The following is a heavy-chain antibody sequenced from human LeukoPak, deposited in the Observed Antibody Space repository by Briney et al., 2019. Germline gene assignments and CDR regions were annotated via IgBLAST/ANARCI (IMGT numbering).Heavy chain of an antibody. V-gene: IGHV1-2*02. CDR2: INPNSGGT. D-gene: IGHD4-23*01. J-gene: IGHJ4*02. Sequence: ASVKVSCKASGYTFTGNYMHWVRQAHGQGLEWMGWINPNSGGTNYAQKFQGRVTMTRDTSISTAYMELSRLRSDDTAVYYCARVADYGGNRLVYWGQGTLVTVSS. CDR3: ARVADYGGNRLVY. CDR1: GYTFTGNY.